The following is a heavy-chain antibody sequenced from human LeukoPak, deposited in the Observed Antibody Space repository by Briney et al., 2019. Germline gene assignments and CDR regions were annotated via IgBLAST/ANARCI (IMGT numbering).Heavy chain of an antibody. CDR2: INAGNGNT. J-gene: IGHJ3*02. CDR3: ARDPAYFDI. Sequence: ASVRVSCKASGYTFTSYAMHWVRQSPGQRLEWMGWINAGNGNTKYSQKFQGRVTITRDTSASTAYMELRSLRSDDTAVYYCARDPAYFDIWGQGTMVTVSS. CDR1: GYTFTSYA. D-gene: IGHD2-21*01. V-gene: IGHV1-3*01.